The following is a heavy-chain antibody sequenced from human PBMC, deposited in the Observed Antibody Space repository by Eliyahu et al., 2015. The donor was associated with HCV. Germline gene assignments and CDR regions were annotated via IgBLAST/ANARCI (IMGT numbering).Heavy chain of an antibody. J-gene: IGHJ4*02. CDR3: AKDMGLRGERLNYYFDY. CDR1: GFXFDXXA. D-gene: IGHD1-26*01. CDR2: ISWDGSRT. Sequence: EVQLVESGGVVVQPGGSLRLXCAASGFXFDXXAXHWVRQVPGKGLEWVSLISWDGSRTSYADSVKGRFTISRDNSRNSLYLQMNSLRGEDTAFYYCAKDMGLRGERLNYYFDYWGQGTLVTVSS. V-gene: IGHV3-43D*03.